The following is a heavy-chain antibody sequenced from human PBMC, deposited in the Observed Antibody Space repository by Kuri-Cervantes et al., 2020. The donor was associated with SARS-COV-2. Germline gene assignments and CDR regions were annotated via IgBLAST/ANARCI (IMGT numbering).Heavy chain of an antibody. CDR1: GFTFRSYA. D-gene: IGHD2-21*01. Sequence: LPLPCAASGFTFRSYAMHWVRQAPGKGLEWVAVISYDGSNKYYADSVKGRFTISRDNSKNTLYLQMNSLRAEDTAVYYCARDGRGDSASRAAFDIWGQGTIVTVSS. CDR2: ISYDGSNK. CDR3: ARDGRGDSASRAAFDI. J-gene: IGHJ3*02. V-gene: IGHV3-30-3*01.